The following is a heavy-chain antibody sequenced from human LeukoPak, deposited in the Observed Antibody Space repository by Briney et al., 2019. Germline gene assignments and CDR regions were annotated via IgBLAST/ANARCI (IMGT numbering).Heavy chain of an antibody. D-gene: IGHD3-10*01. CDR2: INHSGST. J-gene: IGHJ5*02. Sequence: SETLSLTCAVYGGSFSGYYWSWIRQPPGKGLEWIGEINHSGSTNYNPSLKSRVTISVDTSKNQFSLKLSSVTAAGTAVYYCARGKRETMVRGVIIRGVWFDPWGQGTLVTVSS. CDR3: ARGKRETMVRGVIIRGVWFDP. CDR1: GGSFSGYY. V-gene: IGHV4-34*01.